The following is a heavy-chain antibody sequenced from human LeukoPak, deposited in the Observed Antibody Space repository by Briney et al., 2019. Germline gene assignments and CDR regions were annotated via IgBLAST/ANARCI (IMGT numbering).Heavy chain of an antibody. CDR2: INPSGGST. Sequence: VASVKVSCTASGYTFTSYYMHWVRQAPGQGLEWMGIINPSGGSTSYAQKFQGRVTMTRDTSTSTVYMELSSLRSEDTAVYYCARATTPYYGDYVPFDPWGQGTLVTVSS. CDR3: ARATTPYYGDYVPFDP. CDR1: GYTFTSYY. J-gene: IGHJ5*02. D-gene: IGHD4-17*01. V-gene: IGHV1-46*01.